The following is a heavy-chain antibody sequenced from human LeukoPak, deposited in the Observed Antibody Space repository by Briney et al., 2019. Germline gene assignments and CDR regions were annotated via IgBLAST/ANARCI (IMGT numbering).Heavy chain of an antibody. V-gene: IGHV3-7*03. D-gene: IGHD6-13*01. CDR2: INEGGNEK. CDR1: GFTFRNYW. CDR3: ARHPNSNWDY. Sequence: AGGSLRLSCAASGFTFRNYWMSWVRQVPGKGLEWVVNINEGGNEKNYVDSVKGRFTASRDNAQNSLYLQMNSLRVEDTAVYYCARHPNSNWDYWSQGTLVTVSS. J-gene: IGHJ4*02.